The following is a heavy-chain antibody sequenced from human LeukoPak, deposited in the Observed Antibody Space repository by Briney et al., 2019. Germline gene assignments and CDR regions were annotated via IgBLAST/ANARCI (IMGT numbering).Heavy chain of an antibody. J-gene: IGHJ4*02. CDR1: GSSISSYY. Sequence: SETLSLTCTVSGSSISSYYWSWIRQPPGKGLEWIGYIYYSGSTNYNPSLKSRVTISVDTSKNQFSLKLSSVTAADTAVYYCARRFSIGGWSFDYWGRGTLVTVSS. CDR3: ARRFSIGGWSFDY. D-gene: IGHD6-19*01. V-gene: IGHV4-59*01. CDR2: IYYSGST.